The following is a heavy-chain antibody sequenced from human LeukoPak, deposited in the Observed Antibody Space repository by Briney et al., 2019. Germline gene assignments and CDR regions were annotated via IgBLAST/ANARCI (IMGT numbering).Heavy chain of an antibody. Sequence: PSETLSLTCTVSGGSISSYYWCWIRQPAGKGLEWIGRIYTSGSTNYNPSLKSRVTMSVDTSKNQFSLKLSSVTAADTAVYYCARDRAMAGTNDAFDIWGQGTMVTVSS. V-gene: IGHV4-4*07. CDR3: ARDRAMAGTNDAFDI. CDR1: GGSISSYY. CDR2: IYTSGST. J-gene: IGHJ3*02. D-gene: IGHD2-8*01.